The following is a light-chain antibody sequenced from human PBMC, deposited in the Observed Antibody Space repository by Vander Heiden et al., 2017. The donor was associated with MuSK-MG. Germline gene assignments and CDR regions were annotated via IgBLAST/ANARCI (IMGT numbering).Light chain of an antibody. V-gene: IGKV2-24*01. CDR2: MIS. J-gene: IGKJ2*01. CDR3: VQATQFPYT. CDR1: QSRGHSDGNTY. Sequence: IVMTQTPRSSPVTLGQPASISCTSRQSRGHSDGNTYMSWLQQRPGQPPRLLIYMISNRFSGVPDRFSGSGAGTDFTLKISRVEAEDVGVYYCVQATQFPYTFGQGTKLEIK.